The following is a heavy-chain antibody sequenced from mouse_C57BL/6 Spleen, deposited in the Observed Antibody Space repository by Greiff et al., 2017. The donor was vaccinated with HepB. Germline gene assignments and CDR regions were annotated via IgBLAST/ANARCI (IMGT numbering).Heavy chain of an antibody. D-gene: IGHD1-1*01. V-gene: IGHV1-64*01. CDR3: ARITTVDFAY. CDR2: IHPNSGST. CDR1: GYTFTSYW. J-gene: IGHJ3*01. Sequence: QVHVKQPGAELVKPGASVKLSCKASGYTFTSYWMHWVKQRPGQGLEWIGMIHPNSGSTNYNEKFKSKATLTVDKSSSTAYMQLSSLTSEDSAVYYCARITTVDFAYWGQGTLVTVSA.